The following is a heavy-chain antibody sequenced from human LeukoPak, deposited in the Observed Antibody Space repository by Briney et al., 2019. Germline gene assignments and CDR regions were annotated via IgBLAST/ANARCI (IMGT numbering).Heavy chain of an antibody. J-gene: IGHJ4*02. CDR3: ARVSVGEYQLLWLDY. V-gene: IGHV3-48*01. D-gene: IGHD2-2*01. CDR2: LSSSSSTI. CDR1: GFTFSRYS. Sequence: HGGSLRLSCAATGFTFSRYSMNWVRQAPGKGLEGVSHLSSSSSTIYYADSVKGRFTISRDNAKNSLYLQMNSLRAEDTAVYYCARVSVGEYQLLWLDYWGQGTLVTVSS.